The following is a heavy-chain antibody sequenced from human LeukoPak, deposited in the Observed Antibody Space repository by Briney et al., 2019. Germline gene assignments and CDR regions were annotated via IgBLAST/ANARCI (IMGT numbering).Heavy chain of an antibody. CDR2: IYGSGST. V-gene: IGHV4-59*01. CDR3: AREGSSGTHLNWFDP. J-gene: IGHJ5*02. Sequence: SETLSLTCTVSGGSISSYYWSWIRQPPGKGLEWIGHIYGSGSTNYNPSLKSRVTLSVDTSKNQFSLKLSSVTAADTAVYYCAREGSSGTHLNWFDPWGQGTLVTVSS. D-gene: IGHD6-19*01. CDR1: GGSISSYY.